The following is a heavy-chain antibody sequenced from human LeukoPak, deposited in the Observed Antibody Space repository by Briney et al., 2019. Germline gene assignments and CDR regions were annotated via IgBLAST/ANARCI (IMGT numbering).Heavy chain of an antibody. V-gene: IGHV4-30-4*01. Sequence: KTSETLSLTCTVSGASIRSGDYYWSWIRQPPGKGLEWIGYIYDSGSTYYNPSLKSRITISVDTSENRFSLKLSSVTATDTAVYYCARTGGRPALWFGELRPWAYYYYGMDVWGQGTTVTVSS. D-gene: IGHD3-10*01. CDR1: GASIRSGDYY. J-gene: IGHJ6*02. CDR3: ARTGGRPALWFGELRPWAYYYYGMDV. CDR2: IYDSGST.